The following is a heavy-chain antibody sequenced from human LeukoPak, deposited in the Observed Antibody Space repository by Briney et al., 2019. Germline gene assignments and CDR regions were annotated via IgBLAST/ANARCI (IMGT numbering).Heavy chain of an antibody. CDR3: VRHGYTASHFFLDY. Sequence: SETLSLTCTVSTASINSYYWGWVRQPAGRGLEWIGRIYTTGMTQYDPSLQSRVTMSVGTSQKQFSLNLRSVTAADTAIYFCVRHGYTASHFFLDYWSQGALVTVSS. D-gene: IGHD5-18*01. V-gene: IGHV4-4*07. CDR1: TASINSYY. J-gene: IGHJ4*02. CDR2: IYTTGMT.